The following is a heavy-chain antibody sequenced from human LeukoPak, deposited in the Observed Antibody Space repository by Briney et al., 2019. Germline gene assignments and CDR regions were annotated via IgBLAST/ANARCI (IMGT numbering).Heavy chain of an antibody. V-gene: IGHV3-23*01. J-gene: IGHJ4*02. CDR3: AKEGVGGFYYVSSGYYYFDY. CDR1: GFTFSSYA. CDR2: ISGSGGST. D-gene: IGHD3-22*01. Sequence: PGGSLRLSCAASGFTFSSYAMSWVRQAPGKGLEWVSAISGSGGSTYYADSVKGRFTISRDNSKNTLYLQMNSLRAEDTAVYYCAKEGVGGFYYVSSGYYYFDYWGQGTLVTVSS.